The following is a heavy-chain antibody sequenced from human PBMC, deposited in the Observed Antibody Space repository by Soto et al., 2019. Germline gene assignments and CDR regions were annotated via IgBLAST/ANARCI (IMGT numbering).Heavy chain of an antibody. Sequence: GGSLRLSCAASGFTFSNYGMNWVRQAPGKGLEWVSCITGSASSTYYADSVKGRFTISRDNSKNTLYLQMNSLRAEDTAVYYCARDLTRGLNIVVTAVIQPRFDYWGQGTLVTVSS. J-gene: IGHJ4*02. CDR1: GFTFSNYG. V-gene: IGHV3-23*01. CDR3: ARDLTRGLNIVVTAVIQPRFDY. D-gene: IGHD2-21*02. CDR2: ITGSASST.